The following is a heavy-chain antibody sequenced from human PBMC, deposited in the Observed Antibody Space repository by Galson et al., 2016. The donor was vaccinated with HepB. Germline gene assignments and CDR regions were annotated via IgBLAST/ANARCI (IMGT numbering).Heavy chain of an antibody. V-gene: IGHV1-69*06. CDR3: ARGYSGASTY. CDR2: IIPIFGTA. D-gene: IGHD4-11*01. Sequence: SVKVSCKASGGTFSSYAISWVRQAPGQGLEWMGGIIPIFGTANYADSVQGRFTVSRDNAQNSLYLRMNSLRVDDTAVYFCARGYSGASTYWGQGTLVAVSS. CDR1: GGTFSSYA. J-gene: IGHJ4*02.